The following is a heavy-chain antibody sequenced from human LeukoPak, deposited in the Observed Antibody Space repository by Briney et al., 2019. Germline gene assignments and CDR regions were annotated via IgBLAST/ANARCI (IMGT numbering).Heavy chain of an antibody. CDR3: ARDRPPLAYCGGDCREDYYYYGMDV. J-gene: IGHJ6*02. V-gene: IGHV1-46*01. D-gene: IGHD2-21*02. CDR2: INPSGGST. Sequence: ASVKVSCKASGYTFTGYYMHWVRQAPGQGLEWMGIINPSGGSTSYAQKFQGRVTMTRDTSTSTVYMELSSLRSEDTAVYYCARDRPPLAYCGGDCREDYYYYGMDVWGQGTTVTVSS. CDR1: GYTFTGYY.